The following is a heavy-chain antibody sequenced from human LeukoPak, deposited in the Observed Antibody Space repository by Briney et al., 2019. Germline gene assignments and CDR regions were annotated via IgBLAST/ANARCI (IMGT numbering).Heavy chain of an antibody. Sequence: SETLSLTCTVSGGSISSYYWSWIRQPPGKGLEWIGYIYYSGSTNYNPSLKSRVTMSVDTSKNQFSLKLSSVTAADTAVYYCARGWLGSGSYPFDYWGQGTLVTVSS. V-gene: IGHV4-59*01. J-gene: IGHJ4*02. CDR2: IYYSGST. CDR3: ARGWLGSGSYPFDY. CDR1: GGSISSYY. D-gene: IGHD3-10*01.